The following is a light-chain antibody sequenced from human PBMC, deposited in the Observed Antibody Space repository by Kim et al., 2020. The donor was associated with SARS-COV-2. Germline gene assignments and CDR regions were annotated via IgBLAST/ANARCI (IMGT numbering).Light chain of an antibody. J-gene: IGKJ5*01. CDR2: GAS. CDR3: LQHSTYQIT. V-gene: IGKV1-17*01. Sequence: VGDDRTHISRRSQDSRNDLGWLQQNPGRAPNRLIYGASSLASGVPSRFSGSGSGTEFTLTISSVQPEDFATYFCLQHSTYQITFGQGTQLDIK. CDR1: QDSRND.